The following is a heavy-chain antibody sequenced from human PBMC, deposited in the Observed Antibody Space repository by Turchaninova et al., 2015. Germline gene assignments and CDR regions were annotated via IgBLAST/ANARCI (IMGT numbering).Heavy chain of an antibody. Sequence: QVQLQQWGAGLLKPSETLSLTCAVYGGSFSGYSWNWIRQPPGKGLGWSGEINHRGSTNYNPSLKGRVTISVDTSKNQFSLKLSSVTAADTAVYYCARGGAAAGMTPHFDYWGQGTLVTVSS. CDR1: GGSFSGYS. J-gene: IGHJ4*02. CDR3: ARGGAAAGMTPHFDY. D-gene: IGHD6-13*01. V-gene: IGHV4-34*01. CDR2: INHRGST.